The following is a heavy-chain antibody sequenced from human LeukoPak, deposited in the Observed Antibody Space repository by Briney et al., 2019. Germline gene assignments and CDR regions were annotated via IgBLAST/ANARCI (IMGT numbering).Heavy chain of an antibody. D-gene: IGHD3-22*01. J-gene: IGHJ4*02. V-gene: IGHV1-2*02. CDR2: INPNSGGT. CDR3: ARDGIDSSGYYPDY. Sequence: ASVKVSCKASGYTFTGYYMHWVRRAPGQGLEWMGWINPNSGGTNYAQKFQGRVTMTRDTSISTAYMELSRLRSDDTAVYYCARDGIDSSGYYPDYWGQGTLVTVSS. CDR1: GYTFTGYY.